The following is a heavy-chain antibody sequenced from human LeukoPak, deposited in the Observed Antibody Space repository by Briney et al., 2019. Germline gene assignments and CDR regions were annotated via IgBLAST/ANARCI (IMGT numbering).Heavy chain of an antibody. Sequence: PSETLSLTCAVSGYSISNDYYWGWIRQPPGRGLEWIGHIYHSGSDYYNPSLKSRVAMSVDTSKNQFSLKLSSVTAVDTAVYYCTRKATTGPTKAAFDVWGQGTMVTVSS. CDR3: TRKATTGPTKAAFDV. V-gene: IGHV4-28*01. D-gene: IGHD4-17*01. CDR2: IYHSGSD. J-gene: IGHJ3*01. CDR1: GYSISNDYY.